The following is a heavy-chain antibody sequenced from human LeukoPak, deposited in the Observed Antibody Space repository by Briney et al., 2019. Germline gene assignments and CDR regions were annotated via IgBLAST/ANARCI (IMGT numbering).Heavy chain of an antibody. CDR1: GFSISSDYF. V-gene: IGHV4-38-2*01. CDR2: VHHTGSI. J-gene: IGHJ4*02. CDR3: ARVVPVGANDF. D-gene: IGHD4/OR15-4a*01. Sequence: PSQSLSLTCAVAGFSISSDYFWGWMRQPPGKGLEWIGTVHHTGSIYYNPPLKSRVTISVDTSKNQFTLRLTSVTAADTAVYYCARVVPVGANDFWGQGTLVTVS.